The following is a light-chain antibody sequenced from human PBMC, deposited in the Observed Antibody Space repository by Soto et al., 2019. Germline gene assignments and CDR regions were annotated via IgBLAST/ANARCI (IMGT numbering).Light chain of an antibody. CDR1: TSNIGSNY. CDR3: QSYDSSLSASYV. Sequence: QSVLTQPPSASATPGQRVTISCSGSTSNIGSNYVYWYQHLPGTAPTLLIYRNNQWPSGVPDRFSGSKSGTSASLAITGLQAEDEADYYCQSYDSSLSASYVFGTGTKVTVL. CDR2: RNN. J-gene: IGLJ1*01. V-gene: IGLV1-47*01.